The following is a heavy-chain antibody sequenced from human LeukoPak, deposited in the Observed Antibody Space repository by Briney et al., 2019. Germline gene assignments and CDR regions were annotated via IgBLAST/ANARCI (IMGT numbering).Heavy chain of an antibody. CDR3: AKEAGSSGRCGWFDP. D-gene: IGHD6-19*01. V-gene: IGHV3-74*01. CDR2: IASDGSST. CDR1: GFTFSSYW. J-gene: IGHJ5*02. Sequence: GGSLRLSCAASGFTFSSYWMNWVRQAPGKGLVWVSRIASDGSSTTYADSVKGRFSISRDNAKNTLYLQMNSLRVEDTAVYYCAKEAGSSGRCGWFDPWGQGTLVTVSS.